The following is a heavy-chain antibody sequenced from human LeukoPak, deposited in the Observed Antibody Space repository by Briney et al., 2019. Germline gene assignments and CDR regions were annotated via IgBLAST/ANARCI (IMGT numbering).Heavy chain of an antibody. V-gene: IGHV4-34*01. CDR1: GGSFSGYY. Sequence: PSETLSLTCAVYGGSFSGYYWSWIRQPPGKALEWIGEINHSGSTNYNPSLKSRVTISVDTSRNQFSLKLSSVTAADTAVYYCARGGGSGSYYYYMDVWGKGTTVTISS. J-gene: IGHJ6*03. D-gene: IGHD3-10*01. CDR2: INHSGST. CDR3: ARGGGSGSYYYYMDV.